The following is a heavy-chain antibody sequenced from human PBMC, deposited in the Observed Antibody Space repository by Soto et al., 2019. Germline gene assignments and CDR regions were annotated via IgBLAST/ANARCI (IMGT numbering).Heavy chain of an antibody. Sequence: SETLSLTCTVYGGSFSSFYWSWIRQSPGKGLEWIGEIHHSGTTNYNPSLKSRVTISVDTSKNQFSLELSSVTAADTALYYCARRYGSCFDYWGQGTLVTVSS. V-gene: IGHV4-34*01. D-gene: IGHD5-18*01. CDR3: ARRYGSCFDY. J-gene: IGHJ4*02. CDR1: GGSFSSFY. CDR2: IHHSGTT.